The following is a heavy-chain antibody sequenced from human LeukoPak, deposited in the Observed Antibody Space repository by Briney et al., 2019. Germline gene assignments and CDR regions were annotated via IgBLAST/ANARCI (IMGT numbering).Heavy chain of an antibody. CDR1: GFTVSGNY. D-gene: IGHD2-15*01. CDR3: ARDRQCSGGSCYYYYYGMDV. Sequence: AGGSLRLSCAASGFTVSGNYMSWVRQAPGKGLEWVSVIRGSGSTDYADAVKGRFSISRDNSKNTLYLQMNSLRAEDTAVYYCARDRQCSGGSCYYYYYGMDVWGQGTTVTVSS. CDR2: IRGSGST. V-gene: IGHV3-66*03. J-gene: IGHJ6*02.